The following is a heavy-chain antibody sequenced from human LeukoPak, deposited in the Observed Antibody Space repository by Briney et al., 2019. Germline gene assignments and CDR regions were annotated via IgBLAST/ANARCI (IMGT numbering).Heavy chain of an antibody. D-gene: IGHD6-19*01. J-gene: IGHJ5*02. CDR3: ARSGYSSGWYGPSPLFGWFDP. CDR1: GASISSYY. CDR2: IYYSGST. Sequence: SETLSLTCTVSGASISSYYWSWIRQPPGKGLEWIGYIYYSGSTNYNPSLKSRVTISVDTSKNQFSLKLSSVTAADTAVYYCARSGYSSGWYGPSPLFGWFDPWGQGTLVTVSS. V-gene: IGHV4-59*01.